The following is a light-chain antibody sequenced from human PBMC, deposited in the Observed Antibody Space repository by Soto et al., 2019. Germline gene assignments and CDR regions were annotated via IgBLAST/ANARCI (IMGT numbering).Light chain of an antibody. CDR1: QSVSSSY. J-gene: IGKJ4*01. Sequence: EIVLTQSPGTLSLSPGERATLSCRASQSVSSSYLAWYQQKPGQAPRLLIYGASSRAIGIPDRFSGSGSGTEFTLAISRLEPEDLAMYYCQQYGSSPFTFGGGTRVEI. CDR2: GAS. V-gene: IGKV3-20*01. CDR3: QQYGSSPFT.